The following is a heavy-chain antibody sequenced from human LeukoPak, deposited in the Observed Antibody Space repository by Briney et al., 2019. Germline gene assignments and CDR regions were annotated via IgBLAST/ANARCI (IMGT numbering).Heavy chain of an antibody. D-gene: IGHD3-3*01. Sequence: ASVKVSCKASGHTFTSYGINWVRQATGQGLEWMGWMNPNSGNTGYAQKFQGRVTITRNTSISTAYMELSSLRSEDTAVYYCARGQTEYDFWSGYYYYYYYMDVWGKGTMVTVSS. CDR3: ARGQTEYDFWSGYYYYYYYMDV. CDR2: MNPNSGNT. CDR1: GHTFTSYG. J-gene: IGHJ6*03. V-gene: IGHV1-8*03.